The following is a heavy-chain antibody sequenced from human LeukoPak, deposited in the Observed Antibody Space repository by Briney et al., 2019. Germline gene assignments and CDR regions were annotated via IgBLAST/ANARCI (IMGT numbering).Heavy chain of an antibody. CDR3: ARETVGCTSITCFRYFDN. CDR1: GFIFRDSD. J-gene: IGHJ4*02. V-gene: IGHV3-13*01. CDR2: IGAAADT. Sequence: GGSLRLSFAASGFIFRDSDLHWVRQVSGKGLEWVSGIGAAADTYYPGSVKGRFTISRDNAKNFVYLQINSLTVGDTAVYYCARETVGCTSITCFRYFDNWGQGTLVTVSS. D-gene: IGHD2-2*01.